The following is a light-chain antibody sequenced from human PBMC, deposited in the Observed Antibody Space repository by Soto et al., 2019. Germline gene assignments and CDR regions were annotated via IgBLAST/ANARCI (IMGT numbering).Light chain of an antibody. Sequence: EIVLTQSPATLSLSPGERATLSCRASQSVSSYLAWYQQKPGQAPRLLIYDASNRATGIPARFNGSGSGTDFNLTISSLEPEDFAVYYCQQRSNWPIFTFGPGTKVDIK. J-gene: IGKJ3*01. CDR2: DAS. CDR1: QSVSSY. V-gene: IGKV3-11*01. CDR3: QQRSNWPIFT.